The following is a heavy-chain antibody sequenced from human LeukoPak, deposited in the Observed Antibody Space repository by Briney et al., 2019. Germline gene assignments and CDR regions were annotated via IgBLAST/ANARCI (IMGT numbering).Heavy chain of an antibody. J-gene: IGHJ4*02. CDR1: GFTFSSYS. CDR2: ISSSSSTI. CDR3: ARDCSGGSCYSVFPPPPSFDY. V-gene: IGHV3-48*01. Sequence: PGGSLRLSCAASGFTFSSYSMNWVRQAPGKGLEWVSYISSSSSTIYYADSVKGRFTISRDNAKNSLYLQMNSLRAEDTAVYYCARDCSGGSCYSVFPPPPSFDYWGQGTLVTVSS. D-gene: IGHD2-15*01.